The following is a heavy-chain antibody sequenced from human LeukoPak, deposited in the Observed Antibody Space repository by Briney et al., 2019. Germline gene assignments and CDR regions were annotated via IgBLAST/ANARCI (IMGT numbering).Heavy chain of an antibody. J-gene: IGHJ6*04. CDR2: ISGSGENT. V-gene: IGHV3-23*01. CDR3: AELGITMIGGV. D-gene: IGHD3-10*02. Sequence: GGSLRLSCAASGFTFSNYAMSWVRQAPGEGLEWVSRISGSGENTYHADSVKGRFTISRDNAKNSLYLQMNSLRAEDTAVYYCAELGITMIGGVWGKGTTVTISS. CDR1: GFTFSNYA.